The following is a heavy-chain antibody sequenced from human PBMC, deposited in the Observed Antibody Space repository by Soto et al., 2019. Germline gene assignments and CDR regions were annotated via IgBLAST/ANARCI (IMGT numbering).Heavy chain of an antibody. Sequence: ASVKVSCKPSGYTFTSYRSTWVRQAPGQGLEWMGWISAYNGNTNYAQKLQGRVTMTTDTSTSTAYMELRSLRSDDTAVYYCARDTGSRGWSDAFDIWGQGTMVTVSS. J-gene: IGHJ3*02. V-gene: IGHV1-18*01. CDR1: GYTFTSYR. D-gene: IGHD6-19*01. CDR3: ARDTGSRGWSDAFDI. CDR2: ISAYNGNT.